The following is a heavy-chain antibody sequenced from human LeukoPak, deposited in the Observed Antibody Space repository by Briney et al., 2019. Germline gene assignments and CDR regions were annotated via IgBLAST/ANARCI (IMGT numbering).Heavy chain of an antibody. Sequence: PGASLRLSCATSGFIFNDYAMTWVRQAPGKGLEWVSDISGSGDNTYYVDSVRGRFTISKDSSKNTLYLQMNSLRVEDTAIYYCARAGRNYYNMDVWGKGTTVTVSS. CDR3: ARAGRNYYNMDV. CDR1: GFIFNDYA. D-gene: IGHD1-14*01. CDR2: ISGSGDNT. V-gene: IGHV3-23*01. J-gene: IGHJ6*03.